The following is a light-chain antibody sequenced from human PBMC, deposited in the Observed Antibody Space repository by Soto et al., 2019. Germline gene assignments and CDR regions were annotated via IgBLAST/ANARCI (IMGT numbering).Light chain of an antibody. CDR1: LTMNNN. Sequence: EIVMTQSPATLSVSPGESVTLSCRASLTMNNNIAWYQHKPGQAPRLLIFGASSRATGVPGRFSGSGFGTEFTLSISRVQSEDLAVYYCQQYKERPPWTFGQGTTVEMK. CDR3: QQYKERPPWT. J-gene: IGKJ1*01. V-gene: IGKV3-15*01. CDR2: GAS.